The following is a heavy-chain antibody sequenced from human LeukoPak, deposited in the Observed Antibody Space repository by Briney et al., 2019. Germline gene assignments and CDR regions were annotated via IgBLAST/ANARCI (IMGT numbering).Heavy chain of an antibody. V-gene: IGHV3-23*01. D-gene: IGHD2-15*01. CDR2: ISGNAVAT. Sequence: GGSLRLSCATSGFIFSSCAMSWVRQAPGKGLEWVSTISGNAVATYYADSVKGRFTISRDNSKNTLYLQINSLEAEDTAIYYCAKRGSGTLLPTYYYYMDVWGKGTTVTVSS. CDR3: AKRGSGTLLPTYYYYMDV. J-gene: IGHJ6*03. CDR1: GFIFSSCA.